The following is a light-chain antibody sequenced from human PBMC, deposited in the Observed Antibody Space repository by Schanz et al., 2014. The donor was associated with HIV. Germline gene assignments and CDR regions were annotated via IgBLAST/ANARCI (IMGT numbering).Light chain of an antibody. CDR2: DVS. V-gene: IGLV2-11*01. J-gene: IGLJ3*02. CDR1: SSDVGGYNY. CDR3: QSFDGSLGGVL. Sequence: QSALTQPRSVSGSPGQSVTISCTGTSSDVGGYNYVSWYQQHPGKAPKLMIYDVSKRPSGVPDRFSGSKSGNTASLTISGLQAEDEADYYCQSFDGSLGGVLFGGGTKLTVL.